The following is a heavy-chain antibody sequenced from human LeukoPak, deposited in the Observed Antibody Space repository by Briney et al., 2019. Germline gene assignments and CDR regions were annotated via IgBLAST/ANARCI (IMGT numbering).Heavy chain of an antibody. CDR3: AREITGTRGVDY. Sequence: SETLSLTCTVSGDSFSSYFWSWIRQPAGKGLEWIGRMYTSGITNSNPSLKSRVTMSVDTSKNQFSLNLTSVTAADTAVYYCAREITGTRGVDYWGQGTLVTFSS. V-gene: IGHV4-4*07. CDR1: GDSFSSYF. J-gene: IGHJ4*02. D-gene: IGHD1-7*01. CDR2: MYTSGIT.